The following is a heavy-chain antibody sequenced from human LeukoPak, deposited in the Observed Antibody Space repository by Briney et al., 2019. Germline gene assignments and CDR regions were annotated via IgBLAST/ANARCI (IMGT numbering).Heavy chain of an antibody. CDR3: GGHYSSGSPLDY. CDR1: AGSLGSYY. Sequence: SETLSLTCTVSAGSLGSYYWSWIRQPQGKGLEWIGYIYYSGSTNYNPSLKSRVTISVAPSTDQFSLNRSSVTVAAPAGSYCGGHYSSGSPLDYWGQGTLVTVSS. D-gene: IGHD3-10*01. J-gene: IGHJ4*02. CDR2: IYYSGST. V-gene: IGHV4-59*01.